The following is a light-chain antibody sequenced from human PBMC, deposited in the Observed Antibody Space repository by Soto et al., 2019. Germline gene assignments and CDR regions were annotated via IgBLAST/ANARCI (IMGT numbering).Light chain of an antibody. J-gene: IGKJ4*01. CDR2: AAS. CDR3: QQSYSTPLT. V-gene: IGKV1-39*01. Sequence: DIQMTQSPSSLSASVGDRLTIACRASQSIRSYLNWYQQKPGKXPKXXIYAASNLQSGVPSRFSGSGSGTDFTLTISSLLPEDFATYYCQQSYSTPLTFGGGTKVDIK. CDR1: QSIRSY.